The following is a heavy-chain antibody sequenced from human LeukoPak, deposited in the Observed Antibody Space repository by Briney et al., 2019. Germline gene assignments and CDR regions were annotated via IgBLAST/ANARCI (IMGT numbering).Heavy chain of an antibody. CDR2: IYTSGST. Sequence: SETLSLTCTVSGGSISSYYWSWIRQPAGKGLEWIGRIYTSGSTNYNPSLKSRVTISVDTSKNQFSLKLSSVTAADTAVYYCARTGAAAAGISYYYGMDVWGQGTTVTVSS. V-gene: IGHV4-4*07. D-gene: IGHD6-13*01. CDR1: GGSISSYY. CDR3: ARTGAAAAGISYYYGMDV. J-gene: IGHJ6*02.